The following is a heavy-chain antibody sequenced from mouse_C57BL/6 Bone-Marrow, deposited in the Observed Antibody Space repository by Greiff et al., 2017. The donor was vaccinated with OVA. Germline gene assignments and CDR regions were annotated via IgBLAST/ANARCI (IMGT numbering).Heavy chain of an antibody. CDR1: GFSLTSYG. V-gene: IGHV2-5*01. CDR3: AKEDGYLYYAMDY. J-gene: IGHJ4*01. D-gene: IGHD2-3*01. CDR2: IWRGGST. Sequence: VMLVESGPGLVQPSQSLSITCTVSGFSLTSYGVHWVRQSPGKGLEWLGVIWRGGSTDYNAAFMSRLSITKDNSKSQVFFKMNSLQADDTAIYYCAKEDGYLYYAMDYWGQGTSVTVSS.